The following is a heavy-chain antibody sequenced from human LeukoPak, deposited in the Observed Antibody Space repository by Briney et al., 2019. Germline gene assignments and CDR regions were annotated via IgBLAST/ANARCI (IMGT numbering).Heavy chain of an antibody. Sequence: PGGSLRLSCAASGFTFSSYAMHWVRQAPGKGLEWVAVISYDGSNKYYADSVKGRFTISRDNSKNTLYLQMNSLRAEDTAVYYCANILIDIVAPGDYFDYWGQGTLVTVSS. CDR2: ISYDGSNK. CDR3: ANILIDIVAPGDYFDY. J-gene: IGHJ4*02. D-gene: IGHD5-12*01. V-gene: IGHV3-30-3*01. CDR1: GFTFSSYA.